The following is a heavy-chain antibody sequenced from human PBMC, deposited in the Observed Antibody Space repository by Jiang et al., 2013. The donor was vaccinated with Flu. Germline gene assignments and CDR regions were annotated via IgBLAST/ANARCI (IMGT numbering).Heavy chain of an antibody. Sequence: LKSRVTISVDTSKNQFSLKLSSVTAADTAVYYCARGEPVVVPAAIATVRSAFDIWGQGTMVTVSS. V-gene: IGHV4-34*01. J-gene: IGHJ3*02. D-gene: IGHD2-2*01. CDR3: ARGEPVVVPAAIATVRSAFDI.